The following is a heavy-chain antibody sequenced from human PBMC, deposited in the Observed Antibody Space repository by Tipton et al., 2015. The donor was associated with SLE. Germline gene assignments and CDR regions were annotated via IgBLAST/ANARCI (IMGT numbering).Heavy chain of an antibody. V-gene: IGHV3-15*01. CDR2: VKNEADGGTI. J-gene: IGHJ3*01. CDR3: ATDPTKKVVTEYGDYFDAFLV. Sequence: GSLRLSCAASGFTFSYAWVSWVRQAPGKGLEWVGRVKNEADGGTIDYGAPGKGRFIISRDDSKNTVYLQLKSLKPEDTGFYYCATDPTKKVVTEYGDYFDAFLVWGPGTKVTVSS. CDR1: GFTFSYAW. D-gene: IGHD4-17*01.